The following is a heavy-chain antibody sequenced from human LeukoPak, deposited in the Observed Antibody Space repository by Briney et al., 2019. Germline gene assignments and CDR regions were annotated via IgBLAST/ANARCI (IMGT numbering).Heavy chain of an antibody. CDR2: ISGSGGST. V-gene: IGHV3-23*01. CDR1: GFTFSSYA. D-gene: IGHD2-21*02. CDR3: AKVTCRRGDCYSSYIDY. J-gene: IGHJ4*02. Sequence: GGSLRLSCAASGFTFSSYAMSWVRQAPGKGLEWVSAISGSGGSTYYADFVKGRFTISRDNSKNTLYLQMNSLRAEDTAVYYCAKVTCRRGDCYSSYIDYWGQGTLVTVSS.